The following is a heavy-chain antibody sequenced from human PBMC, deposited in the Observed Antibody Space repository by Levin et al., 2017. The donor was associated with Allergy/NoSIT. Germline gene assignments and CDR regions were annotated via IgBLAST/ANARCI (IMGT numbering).Heavy chain of an antibody. D-gene: IGHD3-16*02. Sequence: GGSLRLSCAASGFTFSNAWMSWVRQAPGKGLEWVGRIKSKTDGGTTDYAAPVKGRFTISRDDSKNTLYLQMNSLKTEDTAVYYCTSVVDIMITFGGVIVHYWGQGTLVTVSS. CDR2: IKSKTDGGTT. J-gene: IGHJ4*02. CDR3: TSVVDIMITFGGVIVHY. V-gene: IGHV3-15*01. CDR1: GFTFSNAW.